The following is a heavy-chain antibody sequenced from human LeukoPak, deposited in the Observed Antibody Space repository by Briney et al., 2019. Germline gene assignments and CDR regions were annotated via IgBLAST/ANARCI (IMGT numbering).Heavy chain of an antibody. CDR2: IYYSGGT. D-gene: IGHD1-26*01. CDR3: ARVGLVDYYYYAMDV. Sequence: PSETLSLTCTVSGGSISSYYWSWIRQPPGKGLERIGYIYYSGGTNYNPSLKSRITISVDTSKNQFSLKLSSVTAADTAVYYCARVGLVDYYYYAMDVWGQGTTVTVSS. V-gene: IGHV4-59*01. J-gene: IGHJ6*02. CDR1: GGSISSYY.